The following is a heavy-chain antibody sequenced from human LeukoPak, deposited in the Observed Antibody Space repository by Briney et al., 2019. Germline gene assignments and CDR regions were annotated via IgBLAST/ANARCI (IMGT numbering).Heavy chain of an antibody. J-gene: IGHJ5*02. CDR3: ARLSGAIAARPNWFDP. CDR2: IYPGDSDT. Sequence: GESLKISCKGSGYSFTSYWIGWVRQMPGKGLEWMGIIYPGDSDTRYSPSFQGQVTISADKSISTAYLQWSSLKASDTAMYYCARLSGAIAARPNWFDPWGQGTLVTVSS. V-gene: IGHV5-51*01. CDR1: GYSFTSYW. D-gene: IGHD6-6*01.